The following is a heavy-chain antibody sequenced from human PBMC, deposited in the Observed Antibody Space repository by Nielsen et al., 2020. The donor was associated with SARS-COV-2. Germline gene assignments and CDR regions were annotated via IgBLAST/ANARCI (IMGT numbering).Heavy chain of an antibody. CDR3: ARATVTTIFDY. D-gene: IGHD4-11*01. V-gene: IGHV3-23*01. CDR1: GFTFSSYW. J-gene: IGHJ4*02. CDR2: ISGSGGST. Sequence: GESLKISCAASGFTFSSYWMSWVRQAPGKGLEWVSAISGSGGSTYYADSVKGRFTISRDNSKNTLYLQMNSLRAEDTAVYYCARATVTTIFDYWGQGTLVTVSS.